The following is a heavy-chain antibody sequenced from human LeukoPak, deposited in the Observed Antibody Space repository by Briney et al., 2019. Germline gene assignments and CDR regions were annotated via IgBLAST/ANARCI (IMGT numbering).Heavy chain of an antibody. CDR2: IRYEGSNK. CDR1: GFTFSSYG. V-gene: IGHV3-30*02. D-gene: IGHD3-22*01. CDR3: AKTMSPYYYDSSGF. Sequence: GGSLRLSCAASGFTFSSYGMHWVRQAPGKGLEWVAFIRYEGSNKYYSDSVKGRFTISRDNSKNTLYLQMNSLRAEDTAVYYCAKTMSPYYYDSSGFWGQGTLVTVSS. J-gene: IGHJ4*02.